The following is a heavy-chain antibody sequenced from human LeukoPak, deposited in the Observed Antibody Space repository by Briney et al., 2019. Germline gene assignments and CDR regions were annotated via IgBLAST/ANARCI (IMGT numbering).Heavy chain of an antibody. CDR3: TRSGGGLDY. J-gene: IGHJ4*02. Sequence: VSVKVSCKASGYSFSNYYIHWVRQAPGQGLEWMGIINPSGDTRSYAQKFQGRVTVTGDTSTSTVYLELSSLRSEDTAVYYCTRSGGGLDYWGQGTLVTVSS. CDR2: INPSGDTR. D-gene: IGHD3-16*01. V-gene: IGHV1-46*01. CDR1: GYSFSNYY.